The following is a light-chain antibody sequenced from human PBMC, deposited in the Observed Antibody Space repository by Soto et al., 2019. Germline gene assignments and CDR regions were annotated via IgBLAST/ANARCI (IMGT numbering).Light chain of an antibody. Sequence: EIVLTQSPATLSLSPGERATLSCSASQTVSSSLAWYQQKPGQAPRLLIYEVSNRATGIPARFSGSGSGADFTLPISSLEPGDFALYYCQQHINWPLTFGGGTKV. CDR3: QQHINWPLT. CDR2: EVS. J-gene: IGKJ4*01. CDR1: QTVSSS. V-gene: IGKV3-11*01.